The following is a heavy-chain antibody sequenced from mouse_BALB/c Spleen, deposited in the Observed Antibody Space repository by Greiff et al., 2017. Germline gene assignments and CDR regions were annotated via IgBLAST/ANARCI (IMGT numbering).Heavy chain of an antibody. V-gene: IGHV5-4*02. Sequence: EVQGVESGGGLVKPGGSLKLSCAASGFTFSDYYMYWVRQTPEKRLEWVATISDGGSYTYYPDSVKGRFTISRDNAKNNLYLQMSSLKSEDTAMYYCARGDGYPAYWGQGTTLTVSS. CDR3: ARGDGYPAY. CDR2: ISDGGSYT. J-gene: IGHJ2*01. CDR1: GFTFSDYY. D-gene: IGHD1-2*01.